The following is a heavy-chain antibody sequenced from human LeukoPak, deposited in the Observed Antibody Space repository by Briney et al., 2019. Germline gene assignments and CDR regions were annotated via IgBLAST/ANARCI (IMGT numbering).Heavy chain of an antibody. D-gene: IGHD5-24*01. CDR2: ISFDGSHK. CDR3: ARVWEMACFDY. J-gene: IGHJ4*02. CDR1: GFSFSSYA. Sequence: GGSLRLSCAASGFSFSSYAMHWVRQAPGKGLEWVAVISFDGSHKNHADSLKGRFTISRDNAKNSLYLQMNSLRAEDTAVYYCARVWEMACFDYWGQGTLVTVSS. V-gene: IGHV3-30*04.